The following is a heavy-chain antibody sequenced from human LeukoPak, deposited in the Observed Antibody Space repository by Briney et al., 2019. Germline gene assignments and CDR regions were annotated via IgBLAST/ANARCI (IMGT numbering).Heavy chain of an antibody. J-gene: IGHJ4*02. D-gene: IGHD3-22*01. Sequence: PGGSLRLSCVASGFTFSNFAMNWVRQAPGKGLEWVSVVTGDSGTTHYADSVKGRFTISRGSSKNTLYLQMISLRADDTAVYYCASSKTMDYLDRSGSTGFDYWGQGTLVTVSS. V-gene: IGHV3-23*01. CDR3: ASSKTMDYLDRSGSTGFDY. CDR1: GFTFSNFA. CDR2: VTGDSGTT.